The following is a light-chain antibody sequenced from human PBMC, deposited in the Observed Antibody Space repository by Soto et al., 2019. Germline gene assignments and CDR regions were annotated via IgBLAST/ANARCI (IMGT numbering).Light chain of an antibody. CDR1: QATSNY. J-gene: IGKJ3*01. CDR3: QQYHSLPFT. Sequence: DIQMTQSPSSLSASVGDRVTINCRASQATSNYLAWIRQKPGEAPESLIFAASSLQSGVPSRFRGSGSQTDFTLTITNLQPADFATYFCQQYHSLPFTFGPGTTVHFK. V-gene: IGKV1-16*01. CDR2: AAS.